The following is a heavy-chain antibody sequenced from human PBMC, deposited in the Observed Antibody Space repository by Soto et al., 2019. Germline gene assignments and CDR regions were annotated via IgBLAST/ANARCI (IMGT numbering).Heavy chain of an antibody. CDR2: ISGSGGST. V-gene: IGHV3-23*01. CDR3: AKDQGYPGIAVAGTSLDAGTFDY. Sequence: GGSLRLSCAASGFTFSSYAMSWVRQAPGKGLEWVSAISGSGGSTYYADSVKGRFTISRDNSKNTLYLQMNSLRAEDTAVYYCAKDQGYPGIAVAGTSLDAGTFDYWGQGTLVTVSS. J-gene: IGHJ4*02. D-gene: IGHD6-19*01. CDR1: GFTFSSYA.